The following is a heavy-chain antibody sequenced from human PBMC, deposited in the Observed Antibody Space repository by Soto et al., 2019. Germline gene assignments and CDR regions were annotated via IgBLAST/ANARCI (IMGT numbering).Heavy chain of an antibody. CDR3: TTTGGQLHSDPFEY. CDR2: IKSKISGGTA. V-gene: IGHV3-15*07. D-gene: IGHD2-8*02. J-gene: IGHJ4*02. CDR1: GFTFSDGW. Sequence: EVQLVESGGGLVKPGGSLRLSCAASGFTFSDGWMNWVRQAPGKGLEWVGRIKSKISGGTADYVAPVIGRFTISRDDSKNTVYLQMNSLKIEDTAVYYCTTTGGQLHSDPFEYWGQGALVTVSS.